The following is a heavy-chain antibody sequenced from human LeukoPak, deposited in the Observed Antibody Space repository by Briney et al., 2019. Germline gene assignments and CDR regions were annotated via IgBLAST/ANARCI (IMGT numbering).Heavy chain of an antibody. CDR1: GGSFSGYY. CDR2: INHSGST. D-gene: IGHD4-17*01. V-gene: IGHV4-34*01. J-gene: IGHJ4*02. CDR3: ARIRTTVTTQNFDY. Sequence: SETLSVTCAVYGGSFSGYYWSWIRQPPGKGLEWIGEINHSGSTNYNPSLKSRVTISVDTSKNQFSLKLSSVTAADTAVYYCARIRTTVTTQNFDYWGQGTLVTVSS.